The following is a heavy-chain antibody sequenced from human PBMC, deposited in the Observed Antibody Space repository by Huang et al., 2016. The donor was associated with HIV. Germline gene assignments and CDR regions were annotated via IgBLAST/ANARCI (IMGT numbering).Heavy chain of an antibody. CDR2: KSYEGSNE. CDR3: AKRFIAYDCFDH. D-gene: IGHD5-12*01. CDR1: GFSFSTYN. J-gene: IGHJ5*02. Sequence: QVQLVESGGGVAQPGRSLRLSCAASGFSFSTYNMHWVRQAPGKGVEWVALKSYEGSNEEYIDSVKGRFTISRDNSKNTLYLQMNTLRPEDTAVYYCAKRFIAYDCFDHWGQGTLVTVSS. V-gene: IGHV3-30*18.